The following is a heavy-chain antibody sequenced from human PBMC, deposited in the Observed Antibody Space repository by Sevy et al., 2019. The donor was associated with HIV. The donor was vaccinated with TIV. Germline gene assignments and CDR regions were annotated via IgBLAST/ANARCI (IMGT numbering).Heavy chain of an antibody. Sequence: GGSLRLSCEASGFTFRDYSMNWVRQAPGKGLEWVSSISSGSSYKKYGDSVKGRFTISRDNAKNSLYLQLNSLRAEDTAVYYCTRVDYHDTSGSHYWGQGTLVTVSS. CDR3: TRVDYHDTSGSHY. J-gene: IGHJ4*02. CDR1: GFTFRDYS. CDR2: ISSGSSYK. V-gene: IGHV3-21*01. D-gene: IGHD3-22*01.